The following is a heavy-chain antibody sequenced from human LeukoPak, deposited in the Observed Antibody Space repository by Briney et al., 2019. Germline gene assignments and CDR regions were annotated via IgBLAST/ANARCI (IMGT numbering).Heavy chain of an antibody. D-gene: IGHD1-26*01. CDR1: GFTLDDYA. Sequence: GGSLRLSCAASGFTLDDYAMHWVRQAPGKGLEWVSLISGDGGSTYYADSVKGRFTISRDNSKNSLYLQMNSLRTEDTALYYCAKDPRAYGGSYADYWGQGTLVTVSS. CDR2: ISGDGGST. CDR3: AKDPRAYGGSYADY. V-gene: IGHV3-43*02. J-gene: IGHJ4*02.